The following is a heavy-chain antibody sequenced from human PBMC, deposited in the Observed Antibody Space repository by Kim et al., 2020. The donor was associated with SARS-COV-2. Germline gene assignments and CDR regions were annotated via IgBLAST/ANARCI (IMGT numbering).Heavy chain of an antibody. CDR1: GFTFSSYA. J-gene: IGHJ4*02. Sequence: GGSLRLSCAASGFTFSSYAMTWVRQAPGKGLEWVSTISGSASSTYYADSVKGRFTISRDNSKNTLYLQMNSLRADDTAVYYCANDPNYGGGYYFDYWGQGTLVTVSS. CDR3: ANDPNYGGGYYFDY. CDR2: ISGSASST. V-gene: IGHV3-23*01. D-gene: IGHD1-7*01.